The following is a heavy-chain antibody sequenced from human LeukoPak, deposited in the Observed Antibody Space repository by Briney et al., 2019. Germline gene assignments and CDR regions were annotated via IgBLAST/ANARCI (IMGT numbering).Heavy chain of an antibody. V-gene: IGHV1-69*13. CDR2: IIPIFGTA. CDR1: GGTFSSYA. J-gene: IGHJ4*02. D-gene: IGHD6-19*01. CDR3: AGSRIERYSSGWYCSY. Sequence: SVKVSCKASGGTFSSYAISWVRQAPGQGLEWVGGIIPIFGTANYAQKFQGRVTITADESTSTAYMELSSLRSEDTAVYYCAGSRIERYSSGWYCSYWGQGTLVTVSS.